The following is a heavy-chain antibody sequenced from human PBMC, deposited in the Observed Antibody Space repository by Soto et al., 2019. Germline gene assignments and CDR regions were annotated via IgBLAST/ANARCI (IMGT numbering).Heavy chain of an antibody. CDR2: IYFTGGT. CDR1: GDSVSSGNYY. D-gene: IGHD3-16*01. V-gene: IGHV4-61*01. CDR3: GRVAVDTYMIYWSDP. Sequence: SETLSLPCTVSGDSVSSGNYYWSWIRQPPGKGLEWNGSIYFTGGTNYNPSLKSRLTMSIHTSRNLSSLRRDSVTAADTAVYYCGRVAVDTYMIYWSDPWGQGTLVTVSS. J-gene: IGHJ5*02.